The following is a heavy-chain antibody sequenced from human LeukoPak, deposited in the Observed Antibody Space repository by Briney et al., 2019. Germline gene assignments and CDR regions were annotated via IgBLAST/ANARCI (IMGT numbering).Heavy chain of an antibody. Sequence: PSETLSLTCTVFGGPITGYYWSWIRQPPGKGLEWIGYVSYRGSTNYNPSLKSRVTISVDTSKNQFSLKLSSVTAADTAVYYCARPYSSNWYDAFHFWGLGTMVTVSP. D-gene: IGHD6-13*01. V-gene: IGHV4-59*01. CDR3: ARPYSSNWYDAFHF. CDR2: VSYRGST. J-gene: IGHJ3*01. CDR1: GGPITGYY.